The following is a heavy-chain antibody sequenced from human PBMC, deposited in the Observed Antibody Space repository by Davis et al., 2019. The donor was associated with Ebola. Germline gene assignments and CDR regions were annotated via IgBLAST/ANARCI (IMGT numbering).Heavy chain of an antibody. CDR1: GFTVSSNY. V-gene: IGHV3-53*01. Sequence: PGGSLRLSCAASGFTVSSNYMSWVRQAPGKGLEWVSVIYSGGTTYYADSVKGRFTISRDNAKNSLYLQMNSLRAEDTAVYYCARDDTLVPWGQGTLVTVSS. D-gene: IGHD6-13*01. CDR3: ARDDTLVP. J-gene: IGHJ4*02. CDR2: IYSGGTT.